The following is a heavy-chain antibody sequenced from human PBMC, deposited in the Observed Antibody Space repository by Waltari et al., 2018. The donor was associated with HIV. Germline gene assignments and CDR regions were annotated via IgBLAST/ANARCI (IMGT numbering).Heavy chain of an antibody. J-gene: IGHJ4*02. CDR2: IDWADDK. CDR3: ARVKYFYVSREYFFDY. CDR1: GFSLSTTGMC. V-gene: IGHV2-70*01. Sequence: QVTLRESGPALVKPTQTLTLTCTFAGFSLSTTGMCVSWIRQPPGKPLEWLALIDWADDKYYSTSLRRRLTISKDTTKNQVVLKVTNFDPLDTATYYCARVKYFYVSREYFFDYWGQGILVTVSS. D-gene: IGHD3-10*02.